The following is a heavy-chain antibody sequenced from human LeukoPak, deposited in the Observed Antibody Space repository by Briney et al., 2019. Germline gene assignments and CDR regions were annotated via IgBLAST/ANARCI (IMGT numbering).Heavy chain of an antibody. J-gene: IGHJ6*02. Sequence: GGSLRLSYAGSGFTFRNSAPHWGRQAPEEGLDWGSCISPDGTAKYYADSAKGRFTISRDYSKYTLYLEMYSLRVYDTPLFYCTSGGDVWRQGTRVTVFS. CDR3: TSGGDV. CDR2: ISPDGTAK. V-gene: IGHV3-48*03. CDR1: GFTFRNSA. D-gene: IGHD3-16*01.